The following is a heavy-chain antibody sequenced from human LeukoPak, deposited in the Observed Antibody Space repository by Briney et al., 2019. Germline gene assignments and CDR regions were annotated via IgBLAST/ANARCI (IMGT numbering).Heavy chain of an antibody. D-gene: IGHD3-3*01. CDR3: TKDDRFFGSYSDS. Sequence: GGALRLSCAASGFSFTKFAMHWIRQSPGKGLEWVATVLSDEDSQYYADSVKGRFSISRDTSTSTLDLQMNSLRPEDTAVYYCTKDDRFFGSYSDSWGQGTLVTASS. CDR2: VLSDEDSQ. V-gene: IGHV3-30*18. CDR1: GFSFTKFA. J-gene: IGHJ4*02.